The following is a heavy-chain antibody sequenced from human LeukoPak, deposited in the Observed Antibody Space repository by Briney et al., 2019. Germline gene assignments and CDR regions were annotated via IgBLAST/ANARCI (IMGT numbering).Heavy chain of an antibody. D-gene: IGHD3-22*01. V-gene: IGHV3-66*01. CDR3: ARDPTSYYYDSSGPDAFDI. CDR1: GFTVSSNY. CDR2: IYSGGST. Sequence: GGSLRLSCAASGFTVSSNYMSWVRQAPGKGLEWVSVIYSGGSTYYADSVKGRFTISRDNSKNTLYLQMNSLRAEDTAVYYCARDPTSYYYDSSGPDAFDIWGQGTMVTVSS. J-gene: IGHJ3*02.